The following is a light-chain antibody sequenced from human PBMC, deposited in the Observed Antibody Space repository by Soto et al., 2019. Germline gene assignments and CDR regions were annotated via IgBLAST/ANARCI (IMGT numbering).Light chain of an antibody. J-gene: IGKJ2*01. CDR3: QQSYCPSYT. Sequence: DIQMTQSPSSLSASVGDKITITCRASQSISTNLNWYQQTPGKAPKLLIYAASSLQGGVPSRFSDSGSGTDFTLTISSLQPEDFGTFYCQQSYCPSYTSGQGTKLEIK. CDR1: QSISTN. V-gene: IGKV1-39*01. CDR2: AAS.